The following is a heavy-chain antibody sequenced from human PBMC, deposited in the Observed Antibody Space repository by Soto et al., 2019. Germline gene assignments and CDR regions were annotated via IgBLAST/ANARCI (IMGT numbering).Heavy chain of an antibody. CDR3: TRDPHYGMDV. CDR2: IYSSGST. Sequence: SETLSLTCKVSVGYISSYYWSWIRQPAGKGLEWIGRIYSSGSTNDNPSLKSRVTMSVDTSKNQLSLKLRSVTAADTAVYYCTRDPHYGMDVGGQGTTVTVSS. J-gene: IGHJ6*02. V-gene: IGHV4-4*07. CDR1: VGYISSYY.